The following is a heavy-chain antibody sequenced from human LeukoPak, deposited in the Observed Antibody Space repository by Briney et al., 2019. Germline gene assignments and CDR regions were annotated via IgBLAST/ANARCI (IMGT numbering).Heavy chain of an antibody. CDR3: ARGGYSGYPGDY. CDR1: GGTFSSYA. CDR2: IIPILGIA. V-gene: IGHV1-69*04. D-gene: IGHD5-12*01. Sequence: SVKVSCKASGGTFSSYAISWVRQAPGQGLEWMERIIPILGIANYAQKFQGRVTITADKSTSTAYMELSSLRSEDTAVYYCARGGYSGYPGDYWGQGTLVTVSS. J-gene: IGHJ4*02.